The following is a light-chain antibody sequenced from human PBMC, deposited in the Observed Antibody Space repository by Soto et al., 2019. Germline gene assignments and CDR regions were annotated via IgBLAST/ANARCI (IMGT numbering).Light chain of an antibody. CDR3: SSYTSSSTLDV. CDR1: SSDVGGYNY. CDR2: DVS. V-gene: IGLV2-14*01. J-gene: IGLJ1*01. Sequence: QSVLTQPASVSGSPGQSITISCTGTSSDVGGYNYVSWYQQHPGKAPKLMIYDVSNLPSGVSNRFSGSKSGNTASLTISGLQAEDEADYYCSSYTSSSTLDVFGTGTKLTVL.